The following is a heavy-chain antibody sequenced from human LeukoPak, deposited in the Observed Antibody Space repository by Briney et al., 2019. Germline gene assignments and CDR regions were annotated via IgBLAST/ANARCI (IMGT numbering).Heavy chain of an antibody. Sequence: ASVRVSSTASGYTFTSYGISWVRQTPGQGLEWMGWISAYNGNTNYAQKLQGRLTMTTETSTSTAYIELRSLRSDDTAVYYCARGDYGDYNWFDPWGQGTLVTVSS. CDR1: GYTFTSYG. D-gene: IGHD4-17*01. CDR2: ISAYNGNT. V-gene: IGHV1-18*04. J-gene: IGHJ5*02. CDR3: ARGDYGDYNWFDP.